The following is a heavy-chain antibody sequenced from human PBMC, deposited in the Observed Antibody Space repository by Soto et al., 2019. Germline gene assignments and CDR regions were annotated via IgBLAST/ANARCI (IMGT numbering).Heavy chain of an antibody. V-gene: IGHV3-23*01. CDR2: IGGNGADT. Sequence: WSLRLSCAASVFIFRNYAMSWVRQAPGKGLEWVSAIGGNGADTYYADSVKGRFTISRDNSKNTLYLQMNSLRAEDTAVYFCAIPSGLTVTGPDYWGQGTLVTVSS. CDR3: AIPSGLTVTGPDY. J-gene: IGHJ4*02. D-gene: IGHD6-19*01. CDR1: VFIFRNYA.